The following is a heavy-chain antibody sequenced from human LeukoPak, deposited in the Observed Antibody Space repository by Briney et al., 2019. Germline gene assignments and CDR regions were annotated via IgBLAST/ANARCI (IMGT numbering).Heavy chain of an antibody. CDR1: GDSISSNDNY. CDR3: ARARYSGGWIDY. CDR2: ISTSGST. V-gene: IGHV4-61*09. Sequence: SETLSLTCTVSGDSISSNDNYWSWIRQAAGKELEWIGHISTSGSTNYNPSLKSRVTISRDTSKNQFSLKVNSVTAADTAVYYCARARYSGGWIDYWGQGALVTVSS. J-gene: IGHJ4*02. D-gene: IGHD6-19*01.